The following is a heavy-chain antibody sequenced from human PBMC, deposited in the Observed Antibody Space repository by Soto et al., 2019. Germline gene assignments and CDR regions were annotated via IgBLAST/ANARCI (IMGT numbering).Heavy chain of an antibody. CDR3: AVAVAGPTAIGY. Sequence: GGSLRLSCAPSGLAVSDNYMAWVRQAPGKGLEWVSVIYSGSTTSYADSVKGRFTISRDNAKNTLYLQMNSLRAEDTAVYYCAVAVAGPTAIGYWGQGTLVTVSS. CDR2: IYSGSTT. CDR1: GLAVSDNY. D-gene: IGHD6-19*01. J-gene: IGHJ4*02. V-gene: IGHV3-66*01.